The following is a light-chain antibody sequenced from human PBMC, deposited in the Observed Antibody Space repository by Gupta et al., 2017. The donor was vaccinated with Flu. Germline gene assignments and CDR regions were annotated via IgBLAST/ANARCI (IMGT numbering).Light chain of an antibody. CDR2: DDT. Sequence: YVLTQPPSVSVAPGPTARITCGGDNIGRKTVHWYQQKPGQAPVLVVYDDTARPSGIPERFSGSNSGNTATLTISRVEAGDGADYYCQVWDSSSDHYVFGTGTKVTVL. J-gene: IGLJ1*01. CDR1: NIGRKT. V-gene: IGLV3-21*02. CDR3: QVWDSSSDHYV.